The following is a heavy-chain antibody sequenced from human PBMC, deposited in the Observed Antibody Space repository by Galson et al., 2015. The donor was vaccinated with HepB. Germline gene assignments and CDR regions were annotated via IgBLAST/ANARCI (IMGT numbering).Heavy chain of an antibody. J-gene: IGHJ4*02. V-gene: IGHV3-53*01. D-gene: IGHD3-10*01. CDR3: ARLGSSACFDY. CDR2: IYSGTNT. Sequence: SLRLSCAASGFTVSSNYVTWVRQAPGKGLEWVSIIYSGTNTYYADSVKGRFTISRDNSKNTLYLQMNSLRAEDTAVYYCARLGSSACFDYWGQGTLVTVSS. CDR1: GFTVSSNY.